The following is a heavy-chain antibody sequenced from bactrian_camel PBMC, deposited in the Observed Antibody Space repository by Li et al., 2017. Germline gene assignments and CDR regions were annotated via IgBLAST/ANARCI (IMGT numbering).Heavy chain of an antibody. CDR3: AADCSGPTCGRAPCDY. J-gene: IGHJ4*01. D-gene: IGHD2*01. V-gene: IGHV3S6*01. Sequence: QVQLVESGGGSVQPGGSLTLSCTASANIYAGYWMAWFRQAPGKERERVARIDSDRSITYADSVKGRFTISLDRAKRTIYLQMKSLKPEDTAMYYCAADCSGPTCGRAPCDYWGEGTQVTVS. CDR2: IDSDRSIT. CDR1: ANIYAGYW.